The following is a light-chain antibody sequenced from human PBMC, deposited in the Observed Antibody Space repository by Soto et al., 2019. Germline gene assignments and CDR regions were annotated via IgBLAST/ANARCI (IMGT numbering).Light chain of an antibody. CDR1: QSMSDF. V-gene: IGKV3-11*01. J-gene: IGKJ4*01. Sequence: EIVLTQSPATLSLSPGERATLSCRASQSMSDFLAWYQHKPGQSPRLLIYDVSRRANGIPARFSASESGTDFTLTISSLEPEDFGVYYCQQRSSWPLTFGGGTRVEIK. CDR2: DVS. CDR3: QQRSSWPLT.